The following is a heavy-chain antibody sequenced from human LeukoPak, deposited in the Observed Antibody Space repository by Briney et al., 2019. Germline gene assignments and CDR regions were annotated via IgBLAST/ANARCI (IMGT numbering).Heavy chain of an antibody. D-gene: IGHD4-23*01. CDR2: IKEDGGEK. V-gene: IGHV3-7*01. CDR1: GFTFSAYW. CDR3: ARAVASNWFDP. Sequence: GGSLRLSCAASGFTFSAYWMGWVRQAPGKGLEWVANIKEDGGEKQYVDSVKGRFTISRDNAKNSLYLQMNSLRAEDTAVFYCARAVASNWFDPWGQGTLVTVSS. J-gene: IGHJ5*02.